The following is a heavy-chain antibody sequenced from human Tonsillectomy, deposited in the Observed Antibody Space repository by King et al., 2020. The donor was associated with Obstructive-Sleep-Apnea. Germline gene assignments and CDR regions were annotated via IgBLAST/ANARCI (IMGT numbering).Heavy chain of an antibody. Sequence: VQLQQWGAGLLKPSETLSLTCAVYGGSFSGYHWSWLRQPPGKGLEWIGEINHSGSTNYNPSLKSRVTISVDTSKNQFSLKLTSVTAADTAVYFCARASNVDTAMGSGGYWGQGTLVTVSS. J-gene: IGHJ4*02. CDR2: INHSGST. CDR3: ARASNVDTAMGSGGY. V-gene: IGHV4-34*01. D-gene: IGHD5-18*01. CDR1: GGSFSGYH.